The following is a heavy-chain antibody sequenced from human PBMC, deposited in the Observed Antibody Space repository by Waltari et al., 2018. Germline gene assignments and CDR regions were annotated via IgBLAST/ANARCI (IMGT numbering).Heavy chain of an antibody. V-gene: IGHV4-39*01. Sequence: GWIRQPPGQGLEGSGTLSYNGAPYISPSLTSRVTMSRDTSKNQLSLTLGAVTAADAAVYYCATYIGASVGTAAFDVWGQGKMVIVSS. CDR2: LSYNGAP. CDR3: ATYIGASVGTAAFDV. D-gene: IGHD5-12*01. J-gene: IGHJ3*01.